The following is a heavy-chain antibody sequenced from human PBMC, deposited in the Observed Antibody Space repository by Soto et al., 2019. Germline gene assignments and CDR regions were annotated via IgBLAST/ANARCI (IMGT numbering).Heavy chain of an antibody. J-gene: IGHJ6*02. CDR1: GYTFTSYF. Sequence: QVQLVQSGAEVKKPGASVKVSCKASGYTFTSYFITWVRQAPGQGLEWMGWISAYNGNTNYAQMLQGRVTMTTDTSTATAYMEMRSLGSDDTAVYYCERQNYCSGMDVWGQGTTVTVSS. CDR2: ISAYNGNT. V-gene: IGHV1-18*01. CDR3: ERQNYCSGMDV.